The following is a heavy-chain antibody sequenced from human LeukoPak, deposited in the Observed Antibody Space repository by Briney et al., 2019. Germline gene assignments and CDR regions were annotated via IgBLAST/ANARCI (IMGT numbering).Heavy chain of an antibody. D-gene: IGHD1-26*01. CDR3: AREGDSGSYRGGFDY. Sequence: GGSLRLSCAASGFTVSSNYMSWVRQAPGKGLEWVSVIYSGGSTYYADSVKGRFTISRYNSKNTLYLQMNSLRAEDTAVYYCAREGDSGSYRGGFDYWGQGTLVTVSS. J-gene: IGHJ4*02. CDR1: GFTVSSNY. V-gene: IGHV3-66*02. CDR2: IYSGGST.